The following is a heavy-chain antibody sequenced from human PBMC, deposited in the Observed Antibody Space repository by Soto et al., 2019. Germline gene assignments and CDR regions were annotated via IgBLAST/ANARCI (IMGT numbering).Heavy chain of an antibody. CDR3: TRDPAYDIKWFDP. J-gene: IGHJ5*02. D-gene: IGHD3-9*01. V-gene: IGHV4-59*12. CDR1: GGSMSSYY. Sequence: SETLSLTCTASGGSMSSYYWTWLRQSPGRGLEWIGYISYSGSAYYNPSLKSRVTISVDTSKNQFSLKVTSVTAADTAVYFCTRDPAYDIKWFDPWGPGTLVTVSS. CDR2: ISYSGSA.